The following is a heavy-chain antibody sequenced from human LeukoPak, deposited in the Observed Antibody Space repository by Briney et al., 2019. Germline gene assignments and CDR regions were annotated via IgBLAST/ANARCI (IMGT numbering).Heavy chain of an antibody. CDR2: IYYSGST. D-gene: IGHD6-13*01. CDR1: GGSISSGGYY. J-gene: IGHJ4*02. CDR3: ARERAAAGIGI. Sequence: PSETLSLTCTVSGGSISSGGYYWSWIRQHPGKGLEWIGYIYYSGSTYYNPSLKSRVTISVDTSKNQFSLRLSSVTAADTAVYYCARERAAAGIGIWGQGTLVTVSS. V-gene: IGHV4-31*03.